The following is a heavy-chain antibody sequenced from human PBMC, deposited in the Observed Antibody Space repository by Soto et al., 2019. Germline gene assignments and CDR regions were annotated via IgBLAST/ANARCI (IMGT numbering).Heavy chain of an antibody. CDR2: IFYSGST. CDR3: ATRTGLYYYGMDV. CDR1: GGSINAFF. J-gene: IGHJ6*02. Sequence: PSETLSLTCTVSGGSINAFFWSWVRQPPGKGLESIGYIFYSGSTNYNPSLKSRVTISLDTSKTQFSLNLTSVTAADTAVYYCATRTGLYYYGMDVWGQGTTVTVSS. D-gene: IGHD1-1*01. V-gene: IGHV4-59*01.